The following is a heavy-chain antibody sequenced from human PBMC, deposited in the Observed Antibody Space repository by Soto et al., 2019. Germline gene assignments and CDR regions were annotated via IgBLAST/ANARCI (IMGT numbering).Heavy chain of an antibody. J-gene: IGHJ6*02. Sequence: QPGGSLRLSCAASGFTVSSNYMSWFRQAPGNGQYYVSLIYSGVSTYXXDSVKGRXXISRDNSKNALYLQMXIMRAEYTAAXYCARDQYYYYSGMDVWRQVSKVTVYS. V-gene: IGHV3-66*01. CDR2: IYSGVST. CDR3: ARDQYYYYSGMDV. CDR1: GFTVSSNY.